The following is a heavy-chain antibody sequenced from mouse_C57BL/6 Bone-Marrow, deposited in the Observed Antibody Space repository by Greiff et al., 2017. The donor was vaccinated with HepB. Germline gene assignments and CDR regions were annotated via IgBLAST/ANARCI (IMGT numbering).Heavy chain of an antibody. CDR2: IDPETGGT. CDR3: TSPFPMVTTGPSMDY. D-gene: IGHD2-2*01. V-gene: IGHV1-15*01. CDR1: GYTFTDYE. J-gene: IGHJ4*01. Sequence: VQLQQSGAELVRPGASVTLSCKASGYTFTDYEMHWVKQTPVHGLEWIGAIDPETGGTAYNQKFKGKAILTAGKSSSTAYMELRSLTSEDSAVYYCTSPFPMVTTGPSMDYWGQGTSVTVSS.